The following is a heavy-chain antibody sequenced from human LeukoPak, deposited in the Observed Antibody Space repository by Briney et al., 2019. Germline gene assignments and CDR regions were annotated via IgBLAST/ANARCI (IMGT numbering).Heavy chain of an antibody. Sequence: ASVTVSCKASGYTFTGYYMHWVRQAPGQGLEWMGWINPNSGGTSYAQKFQGRVTMTRDTSISTAYMELSRLRSDDTAMYYCARARGYYDSSGYYRPKYYFDYWGQGTLVTVSS. CDR2: INPNSGGT. V-gene: IGHV1-2*02. CDR3: ARARGYYDSSGYYRPKYYFDY. J-gene: IGHJ4*02. D-gene: IGHD3-22*01. CDR1: GYTFTGYY.